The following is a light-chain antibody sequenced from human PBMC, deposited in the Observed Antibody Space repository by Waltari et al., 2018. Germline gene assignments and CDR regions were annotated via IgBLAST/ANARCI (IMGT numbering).Light chain of an antibody. CDR2: SNN. Sequence: QSVLTQPPSASGTPGQRVTISCSGSSSNIGSNTVNWYQQLPGTAPKLLIYSNNQRPAGVPCRFSGSKSVTSASLAISGLQSEDEADYYCAAWDDSLNGWVVGGGTKLTVL. CDR3: AAWDDSLNGWV. V-gene: IGLV1-44*01. CDR1: SSNIGSNT. J-gene: IGLJ3*02.